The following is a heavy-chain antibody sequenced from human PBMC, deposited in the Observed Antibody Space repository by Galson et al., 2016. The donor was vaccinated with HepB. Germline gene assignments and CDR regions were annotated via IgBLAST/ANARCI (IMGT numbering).Heavy chain of an antibody. D-gene: IGHD2/OR15-2a*01. CDR1: GFRFSEHY. J-gene: IGHJ3*02. CDR2: TRNKVNSYTT. Sequence: SLRLSCAASGFRFSEHYMDWVRQAPGKGLEWVGRTRNKVNSYTTEYAASVKGRFTISRDDSKNSLYLQMNSLKTEDTALYYCARPSGKYSGGFDIWGQGTMGTVSA. V-gene: IGHV3-72*01. CDR3: ARPSGKYSGGFDI.